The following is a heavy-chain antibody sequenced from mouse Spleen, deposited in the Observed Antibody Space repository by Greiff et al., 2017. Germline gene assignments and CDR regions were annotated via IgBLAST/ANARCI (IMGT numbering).Heavy chain of an antibody. Sequence: VQLQQSGTVLARPGASVKMSCKASGYTFTSYWMHWVKQRPGPGLEWIGAIYPGNSDTSYNQKFKGKAKLTAVTSTSTAYMELSSLTNEYSAVYYCTRAGRNWGYAMDYWGQGTSVTVSS. CDR2: IYPGNSDT. CDR1: GYTFTSYW. D-gene: IGHD4-1*01. J-gene: IGHJ4*01. CDR3: TRAGRNWGYAMDY. V-gene: IGHV1-5*01.